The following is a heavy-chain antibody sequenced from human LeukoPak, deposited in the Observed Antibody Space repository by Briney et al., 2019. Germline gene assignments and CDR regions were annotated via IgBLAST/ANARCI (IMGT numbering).Heavy chain of an antibody. V-gene: IGHV3-23*01. CDR3: AKVTRDIVVVVAGGGFDY. CDR1: GFTFSNYA. Sequence: GGSLRLSCAASGFTFSNYAMRWVRQAPGKGLEWVSTITSTGDSTYYADSVKGRFTISRDNSKNTLYLQMNSLRAEDTAVYYCAKVTRDIVVVVAGGGFDYWGQGTLVTVSS. J-gene: IGHJ4*02. D-gene: IGHD2-15*01. CDR2: ITSTGDST.